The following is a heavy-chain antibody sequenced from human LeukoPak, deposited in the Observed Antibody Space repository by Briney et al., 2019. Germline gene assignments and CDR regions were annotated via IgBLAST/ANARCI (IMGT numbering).Heavy chain of an antibody. CDR1: GGSISGYY. J-gene: IGHJ4*02. D-gene: IGHD5-18*01. CDR2: IYYSGNT. V-gene: IGHV4-59*08. CDR3: ARAGYNYGFFNLDY. Sequence: PSETLSLTCTVSGGSISGYYWSWIRQPPGKGLEWIGYIYYSGNTNYNPSLKSRVTMSVDTSKNQFSLKLSSVTAAGTALYYCARAGYNYGFFNLDYWGQGTLVTVSS.